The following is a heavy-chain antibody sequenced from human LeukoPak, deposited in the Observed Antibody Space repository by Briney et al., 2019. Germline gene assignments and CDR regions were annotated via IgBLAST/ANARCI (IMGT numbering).Heavy chain of an antibody. CDR3: ARPLYDSSDFQH. Sequence: PSETLSLTCTVSGGSISSSSYYWGWIRQPPGKGLEWIGSIYYSGSTYYNPSLKSRVTISVDTSKNQFSLKLSSVTAADTAVYYCARPLYDSSDFQHWGQGTLVTVSS. CDR2: IYYSGST. J-gene: IGHJ1*01. CDR1: GGSISSSSYY. V-gene: IGHV4-39*07. D-gene: IGHD3-22*01.